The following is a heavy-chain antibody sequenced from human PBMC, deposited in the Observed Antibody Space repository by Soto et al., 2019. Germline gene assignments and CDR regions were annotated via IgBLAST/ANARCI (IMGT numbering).Heavy chain of an antibody. J-gene: IGHJ4*02. CDR2: IYYTGST. Sequence: PSETLCLTCTVSGGSISSYYGSWIRQPPGKGLEWIGYIYYTGSTNYSPSLKSRVTMSVDTSKNQFSLKLSSVTAADTAVYYCARSRVGAGVFDYWGQGTLVTVSS. V-gene: IGHV4-59*01. CDR3: ARSRVGAGVFDY. D-gene: IGHD1-26*01. CDR1: GGSISSYY.